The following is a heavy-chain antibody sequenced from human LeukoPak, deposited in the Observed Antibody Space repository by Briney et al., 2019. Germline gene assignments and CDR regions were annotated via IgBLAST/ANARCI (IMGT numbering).Heavy chain of an antibody. V-gene: IGHV3-23*01. CDR1: GFTFSSYA. CDR3: AKKGRYYDSSGYYSLDY. J-gene: IGHJ4*02. CDR2: ISGSGGST. Sequence: GGSLRLSSAASGFTFSSYAMSWVRQAPGKGLEWVSAISGSGGSTYYADSVKGRFTISRDNSKNTLYLQMNSLRAEDTAVYYCAKKGRYYDSSGYYSLDYWGQGTLVTVSS. D-gene: IGHD3-22*01.